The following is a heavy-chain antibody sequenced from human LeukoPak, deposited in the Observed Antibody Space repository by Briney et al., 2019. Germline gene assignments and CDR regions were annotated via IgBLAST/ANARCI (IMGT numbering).Heavy chain of an antibody. D-gene: IGHD6-13*01. Sequence: ASVKVSXKASGYTFTGYYMHWVRQAPGQGLEWMGWINPNSGGTNYAQKFQGRVTMTRDTSISIAYMELSRLRSVDTAVYYCARDRGSNPSNWFDPWGQGTLVTVSS. V-gene: IGHV1-2*02. J-gene: IGHJ5*02. CDR1: GYTFTGYY. CDR2: INPNSGGT. CDR3: ARDRGSNPSNWFDP.